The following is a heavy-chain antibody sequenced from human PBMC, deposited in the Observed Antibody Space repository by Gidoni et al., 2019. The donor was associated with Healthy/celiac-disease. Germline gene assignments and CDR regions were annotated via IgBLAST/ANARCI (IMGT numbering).Heavy chain of an antibody. CDR1: GFTFSSSA. V-gene: IGHV3-30-3*01. Sequence: QVQLVEFGGGVVEPGRSLRLSFAASGFTFSSSALHLVRQAPGKGLEWVAVISYDGSNNYDADSVKGRVTISRDKSKNTLYLQMNSLRAEDTAVYDCARDRGYCSSTSCYYYYYGMDVWGQGTTVTVSS. D-gene: IGHD2-2*01. J-gene: IGHJ6*02. CDR2: ISYDGSNN. CDR3: ARDRGYCSSTSCYYYYYGMDV.